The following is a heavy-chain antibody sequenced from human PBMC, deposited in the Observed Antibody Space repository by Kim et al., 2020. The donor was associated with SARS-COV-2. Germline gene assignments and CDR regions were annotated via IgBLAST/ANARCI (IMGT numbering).Heavy chain of an antibody. V-gene: IGHV3-21*06. CDR1: GFTFSRYS. Sequence: GGSLRLSCAASGFTFSRYSMNWVRQAPGKGLEWVTSISGDGRFIYYADSVKGRFTISRDSSENSLYLQMGSLRVEDTAVYYCARFGTYHNANGDSQPVWGRGTTVRVSP. J-gene: IGHJ6*04. D-gene: IGHD2-8*01. CDR2: ISGDGRFI. CDR3: ARFGTYHNANGDSQPV.